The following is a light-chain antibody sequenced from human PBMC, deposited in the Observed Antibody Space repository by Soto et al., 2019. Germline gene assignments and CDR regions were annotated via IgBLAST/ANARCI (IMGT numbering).Light chain of an antibody. CDR3: QQYNTFWT. CDR2: DVS. J-gene: IGKJ1*01. V-gene: IGKV1-5*01. Sequence: DIQMTQSPSTLSASVGDRVTITCRAIQTISGWLAWYQQKPGKAPKLLIYDVSSLESGVPSRFSGSESGTEFTLTISSLQPDDFATYYCQQYNTFWTFGQGTEVEI. CDR1: QTISGW.